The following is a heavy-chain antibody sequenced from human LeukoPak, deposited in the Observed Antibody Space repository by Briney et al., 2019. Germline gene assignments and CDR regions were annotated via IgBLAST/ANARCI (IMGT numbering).Heavy chain of an antibody. CDR3: VKGDYDVLTGWNNWFDP. CDR1: GFTFSSFA. Sequence: PGGSLRLSCAASGFTFSSFAMSWARQAPGKGLEWVSAISGTGGSTFYADSVKGRFTISRDNSKYTLFLQMNSLRAEDTALYFCVKGDYDVLTGWNNWFDPWGQGTLVTVSS. V-gene: IGHV3-23*01. CDR2: ISGTGGST. J-gene: IGHJ5*02. D-gene: IGHD3-9*01.